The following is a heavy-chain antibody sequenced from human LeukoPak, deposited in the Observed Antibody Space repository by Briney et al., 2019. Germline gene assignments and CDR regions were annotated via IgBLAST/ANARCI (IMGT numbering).Heavy chain of an antibody. CDR3: ARTYFPRGAFDI. D-gene: IGHD3-9*01. J-gene: IGHJ3*02. CDR2: IYHSGST. Sequence: SETLSLTCTVSGCSISTGYYWGWIRQPPGKGLEWIGSIYHSGSTYYNPSLQSRVTMSVDTSKNQFSLKLSSVTAADTAIYYCARTYFPRGAFDIWGLGTMVTVSS. CDR1: GCSISTGYY. V-gene: IGHV4-38-2*02.